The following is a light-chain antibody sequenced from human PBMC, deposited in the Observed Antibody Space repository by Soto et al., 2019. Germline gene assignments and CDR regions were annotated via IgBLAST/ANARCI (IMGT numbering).Light chain of an antibody. V-gene: IGKV1-39*01. J-gene: IGKJ2*01. CDR1: QSIDTY. Sequence: DIQMTQSPSSLSAYFGDRVTLTCRASQSIDTYLNWYQQKPGTAPKLLMYAASTLHSGVPSRFSGSGSGTDFTLTISSLQREDFATYFCQQSHSTPYTFGQGTKLEI. CDR2: AAS. CDR3: QQSHSTPYT.